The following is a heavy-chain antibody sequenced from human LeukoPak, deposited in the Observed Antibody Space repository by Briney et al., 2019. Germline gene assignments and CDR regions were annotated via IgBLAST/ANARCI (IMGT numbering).Heavy chain of an antibody. J-gene: IGHJ4*02. CDR3: ARALYGDYASFDY. V-gene: IGHV3-7*01. Sequence: GGSLRLSCAASGFTFSSYWMSWVRQAPGKGLEWVANIKQDGSEKYYVDSVKGRFTISRDNAKNSLYLQMNSLRAEGTAVYYCARALYGDYASFDYWGQGTLVTVSS. D-gene: IGHD4-17*01. CDR1: GFTFSSYW. CDR2: IKQDGSEK.